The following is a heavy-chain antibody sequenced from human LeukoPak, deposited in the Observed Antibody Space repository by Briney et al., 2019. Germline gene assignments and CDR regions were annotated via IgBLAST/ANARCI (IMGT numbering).Heavy chain of an antibody. V-gene: IGHV1-8*01. Sequence: ASVKVSCKASGYTFTSYDINWVRQATGQGLEWMGWMNPNSGNTCYAQKFQGRVTMTRNTSISTAYMELSSLRSEDTAVYYCASSHCSSTSCYTSGSDFDYWGQGTLVTVSS. CDR1: GYTFTSYD. J-gene: IGHJ4*02. D-gene: IGHD2-2*02. CDR3: ASSHCSSTSCYTSGSDFDY. CDR2: MNPNSGNT.